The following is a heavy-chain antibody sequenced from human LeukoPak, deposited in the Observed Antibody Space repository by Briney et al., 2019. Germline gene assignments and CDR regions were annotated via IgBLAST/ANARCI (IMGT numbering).Heavy chain of an antibody. D-gene: IGHD5-12*01. CDR1: GFSLSTSGVG. CDR3: AHRRSLRYSGYDGWFDP. Sequence: SGPTLVNPTQTLTLTCTFSGFSLSTSGVGVGWIRQPPGKALEWLALIYWNDDKRYSPSLKSRLTITKDTSKNQVVLTMTNMDPVDTATYYCAHRRSLRYSGYDGWFDPWGQGTLVTVSS. CDR2: IYWNDDK. V-gene: IGHV2-5*01. J-gene: IGHJ5*02.